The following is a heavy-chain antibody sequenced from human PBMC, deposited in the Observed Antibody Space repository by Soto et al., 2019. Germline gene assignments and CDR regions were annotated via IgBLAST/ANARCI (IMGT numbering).Heavy chain of an antibody. Sequence: TLSLTRAVSWGSISAAGDPSSWIRQPPGGGLEWCGSLYHSGAFLYTPSLQARLPMSVDRSHNQLSLTLNSVTDADTAVYYCARAQFYSGSGRYNNLMFDPWGQGTQVNVSS. D-gene: IGHD3-10*01. CDR3: ARAQFYSGSGRYNNLMFDP. CDR2: LYHSGAF. V-gene: IGHV4-30-2*01. J-gene: IGHJ5*02. CDR1: WGSISAAGDP.